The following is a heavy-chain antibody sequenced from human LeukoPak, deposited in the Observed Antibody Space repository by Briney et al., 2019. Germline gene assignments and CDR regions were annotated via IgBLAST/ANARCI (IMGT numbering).Heavy chain of an antibody. V-gene: IGHV4-39*01. J-gene: IGHJ4*02. CDR1: GGSISSSSYY. D-gene: IGHD1-1*01. CDR3: ARTWIPTPLDY. CDR2: IYYSGST. Sequence: SETLSLTCTVSGGSISSSSYYWGWIRQPPGKGLEWIGSIYYSGSTYYNPSLKSRVTISVDTSKNQFSLKLTSVTAADTAVYYCARTWIPTPLDYWGQGTLVTVSS.